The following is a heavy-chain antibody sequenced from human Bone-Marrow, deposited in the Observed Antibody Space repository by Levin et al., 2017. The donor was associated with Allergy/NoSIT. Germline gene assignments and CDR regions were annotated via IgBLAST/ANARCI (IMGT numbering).Heavy chain of an antibody. J-gene: IGHJ4*02. CDR2: IYYTGSI. Sequence: SQTLSLTCTVSGGSISGDYYWSWLRQPPGKGLEWIGYIYYTGSIYYNPSLKSRVSISVELSENQFSLKLNSVTAADTAVYYCARYEKYSSRWFGAPVGYFDSWGQGTLVNVSS. D-gene: IGHD3-10*01. CDR3: ARYEKYSSRWFGAPVGYFDS. CDR1: GGSISGDYY. V-gene: IGHV4-30-4*01.